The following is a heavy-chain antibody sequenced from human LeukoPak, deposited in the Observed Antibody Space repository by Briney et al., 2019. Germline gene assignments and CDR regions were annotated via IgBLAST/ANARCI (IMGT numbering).Heavy chain of an antibody. CDR2: IYTSGTT. Sequence: SETLSLTCTVSGASISSYFWSWIRQPAGKGLEWIGRIYTSGTTNYNPSLKSRVTVSVGTSKNQLSLKLTSVTAADTAVYHCARGSGWYDYWSQGTLVTVSS. D-gene: IGHD6-19*01. CDR1: GASISSYF. CDR3: ARGSGWYDY. V-gene: IGHV4-4*07. J-gene: IGHJ4*02.